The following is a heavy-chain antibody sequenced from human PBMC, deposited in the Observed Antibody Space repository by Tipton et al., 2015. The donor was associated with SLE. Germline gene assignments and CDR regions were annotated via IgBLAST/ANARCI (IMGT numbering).Heavy chain of an antibody. Sequence: TLSLTCTVSGYSISSGYYWGWIRQPPGKGLEWIGEINHRGSTNYNPSLKSRVTISVDTSKNQFSLKLSSVTAADTAVYYCARVGANGSRYWGQGTLVTVSS. V-gene: IGHV4-38-2*02. CDR2: INHRGST. D-gene: IGHD1-26*01. J-gene: IGHJ4*02. CDR1: GYSISSGYY. CDR3: ARVGANGSRY.